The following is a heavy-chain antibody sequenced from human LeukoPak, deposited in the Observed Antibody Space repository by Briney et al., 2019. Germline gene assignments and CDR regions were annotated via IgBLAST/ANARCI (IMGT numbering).Heavy chain of an antibody. CDR3: ARWGKEMAYDY. CDR2: IYYSGST. V-gene: IGHV4-59*13. CDR1: GGSISSYY. D-gene: IGHD5-24*01. J-gene: IGHJ4*02. Sequence: KPSETLSLTCTVSGGSISSYYWSWIRQPPGKGLEWIGYIYYSGSTNYNPSLKSRVTISVDTSKNQFSLKLSSVTAADTAVYYCARWGKEMAYDYWGQGTLVTVSS.